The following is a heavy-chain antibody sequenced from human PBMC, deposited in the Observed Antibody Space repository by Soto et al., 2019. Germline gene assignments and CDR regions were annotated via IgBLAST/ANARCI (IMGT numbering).Heavy chain of an antibody. J-gene: IGHJ4*02. V-gene: IGHV3-33*01. Sequence: GGSLRLSCAASGFIFSNFGMHWVRQAPGKGLEWVALIWYDGSNKYYADSVKGRFTISRDNSKNTLFLQMNTLRVEDTGVYYCAREYTRELDYWGQGTLVTVSS. CDR1: GFIFSNFG. CDR2: IWYDGSNK. D-gene: IGHD6-13*01. CDR3: AREYTRELDY.